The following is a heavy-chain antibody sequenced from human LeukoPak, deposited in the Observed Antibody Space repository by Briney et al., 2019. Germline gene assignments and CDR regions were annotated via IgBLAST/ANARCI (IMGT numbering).Heavy chain of an antibody. V-gene: IGHV3-53*01. CDR2: IYRSGTT. Sequence: PGGSLRLSCAASEFIVSRNYMNWARQAPGKGLEWVSVIYRSGTTYYTDSVKGRFTISRDNSKNTLYLLMNSLRADDTAVYYCARGDDYFDYWGQGTLVTVSS. J-gene: IGHJ4*02. CDR3: ARGDDYFDY. CDR1: EFIVSRNY.